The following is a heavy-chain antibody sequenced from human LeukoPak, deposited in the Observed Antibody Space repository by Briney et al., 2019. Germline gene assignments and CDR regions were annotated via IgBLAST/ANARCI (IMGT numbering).Heavy chain of an antibody. CDR1: GGSISSYY. CDR3: ARINGYNWDY. V-gene: IGHV4-59*08. D-gene: IGHD5-24*01. J-gene: IGHJ4*02. CDR2: IYYSGST. Sequence: SETLSLTCTVSGGSISSYYWSWIRQPPGKGLEWIGNIYYSGSTNYNPSLKSRVTISVDTSKNQFSLKLSSVAAADTAVYYCARINGYNWDYWGQGTLVTVSS.